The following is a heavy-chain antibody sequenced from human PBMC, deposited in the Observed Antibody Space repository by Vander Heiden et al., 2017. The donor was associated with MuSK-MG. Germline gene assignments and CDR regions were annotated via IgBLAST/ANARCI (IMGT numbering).Heavy chain of an antibody. Sequence: QVQLVESGGGVVQPGRSLRLSCAASGFTFRSYAMHWVRQAPGKGLEWVAVISYDGSNKYYADSVKGRFTISRDNSKNTLYLQMNSLRAEDTAVYYCARGAPSSSWPWFDYWGQGTLVTVSS. V-gene: IGHV3-30*04. J-gene: IGHJ4*02. CDR1: GFTFRSYA. D-gene: IGHD6-13*01. CDR3: ARGAPSSSWPWFDY. CDR2: ISYDGSNK.